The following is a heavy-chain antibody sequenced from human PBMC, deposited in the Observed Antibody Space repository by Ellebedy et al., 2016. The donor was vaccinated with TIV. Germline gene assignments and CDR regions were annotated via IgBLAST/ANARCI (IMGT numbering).Heavy chain of an antibody. CDR1: GFTFSSYA. CDR2: ISGSSGHT. J-gene: IGHJ4*02. D-gene: IGHD3-10*01. V-gene: IGHV3-23*01. Sequence: GESLKISCAASGFTFSSYAMSWVRQAPGMGLEWVSAISGSSGHTYYADSVKGRFTISRDNSKNTLYLQMNSLRAEDAAVYFCVRDGSPRTADYWGQGTLVTVSS. CDR3: VRDGSPRTADY.